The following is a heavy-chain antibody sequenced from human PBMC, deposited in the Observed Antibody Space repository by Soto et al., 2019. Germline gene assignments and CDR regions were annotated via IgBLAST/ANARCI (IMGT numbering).Heavy chain of an antibody. CDR1: GGTFSSYT. CDR2: IIPILGIA. V-gene: IGHV1-69*02. J-gene: IGHJ4*02. Sequence: QVQLVQSGAEVKKPGSSVKVSCKASGGTFSSYTISWVRQAPGQGLEWMGRIIPILGIANYAQKFQGRVTITADKSTSPAHMELSSLRSENTAVYYCARSPVDTAVHFDYWGQGTLVTVSS. D-gene: IGHD5-18*01. CDR3: ARSPVDTAVHFDY.